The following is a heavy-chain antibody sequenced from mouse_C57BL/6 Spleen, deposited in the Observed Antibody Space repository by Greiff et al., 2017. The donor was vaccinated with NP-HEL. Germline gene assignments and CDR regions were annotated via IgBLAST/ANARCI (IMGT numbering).Heavy chain of an antibody. Sequence: EVQLQESGGGLVQPGGSMKLSCVASGFTFSNYWMNWVRQSPEKGLEWVAQIRLKSDNYATHYAESVKGRFTISRDDSKSSVYLQMNNLRAEDTGIYYCTKYGSEGYFDVWGTGTTVTVSS. CDR2: IRLKSDNYAT. V-gene: IGHV6-3*01. D-gene: IGHD1-1*01. J-gene: IGHJ1*03. CDR1: GFTFSNYW. CDR3: TKYGSEGYFDV.